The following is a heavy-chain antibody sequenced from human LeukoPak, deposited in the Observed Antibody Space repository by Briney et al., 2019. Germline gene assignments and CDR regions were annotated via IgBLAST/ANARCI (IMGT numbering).Heavy chain of an antibody. CDR1: EFTFSSYS. D-gene: IGHD1-26*01. J-gene: IGHJ4*02. CDR2: ISGSSDDI. V-gene: IGHV3-21*06. CDR3: ARRGYHDYSGFDY. Sequence: GGSLRLSCVGSEFTFSSYSMHWVRQAPGKGLEWVSSISGSSDDIYYADSVKGRFTVSRDNSKNSLYLQMKRLRAEDTALYYCARRGYHDYSGFDYWGQGTLVTVSS.